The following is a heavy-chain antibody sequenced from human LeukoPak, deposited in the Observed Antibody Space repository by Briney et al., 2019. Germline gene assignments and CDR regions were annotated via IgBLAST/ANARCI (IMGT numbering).Heavy chain of an antibody. CDR2: INQDGTEK. CDR3: ARDQGAAGDY. V-gene: IGHV3-7*01. CDR1: RFPFSNHW. J-gene: IGHJ4*02. D-gene: IGHD6-13*01. Sequence: PGGSLRLSCAASRFPFSNHWMTWVRQAPGKGLEWVANINQDGTEKVYVDSVKGRFTISRDNAKNSLYLQMNSLRVEDTALYYCARDQGAAGDYWGQGTLVTVSS.